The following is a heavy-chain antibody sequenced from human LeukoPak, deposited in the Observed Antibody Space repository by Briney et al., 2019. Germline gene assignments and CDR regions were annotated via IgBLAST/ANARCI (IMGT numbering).Heavy chain of an antibody. CDR1: GGSISSSSYY. Sequence: SETLSLTCTVSGGSISSSSYYWGWIRQPPGKGLEWIGSIYYSGSTYYNPSLKSRVTISVDTSKNQFSLKLSSVTAADTAVYYCARVSGGVVPALDYWGQGTLVTVSS. J-gene: IGHJ4*02. D-gene: IGHD2-2*01. V-gene: IGHV4-39*07. CDR3: ARVSGGVVPALDY. CDR2: IYYSGST.